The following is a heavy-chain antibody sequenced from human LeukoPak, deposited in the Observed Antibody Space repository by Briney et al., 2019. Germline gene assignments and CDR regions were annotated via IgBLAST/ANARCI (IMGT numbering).Heavy chain of an antibody. D-gene: IGHD3-9*01. J-gene: IGHJ4*02. CDR2: IYYSGST. V-gene: IGHV4-39*01. Sequence: PSETLSLTCTVSGGSISSSSYYWGWIRQPPGKGLEWIGSIYYSGSTYYNPSLKSRVTISADTSKNQFSLKLSSVTAADTAVYYCASQNDILTGHTYYFDYWGQGTLVTVSS. CDR1: GGSISSSSYY. CDR3: ASQNDILTGHTYYFDY.